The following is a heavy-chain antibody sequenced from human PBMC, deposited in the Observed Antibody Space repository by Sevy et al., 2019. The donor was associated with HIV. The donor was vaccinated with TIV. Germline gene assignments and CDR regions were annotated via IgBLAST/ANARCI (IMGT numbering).Heavy chain of an antibody. D-gene: IGHD3-22*01. Sequence: GGSLRLSCSASGFTFRSYAMNWVRQAPGKGLEWVSAITGNGGSTYYADSVKGRFTISRDNSKSTLYLQMNSLRAEATALYYCAKDLAYESSGYHDYWGQGTLVTVSS. CDR3: AKDLAYESSGYHDY. CDR1: GFTFRSYA. CDR2: ITGNGGST. V-gene: IGHV3-23*01. J-gene: IGHJ4*02.